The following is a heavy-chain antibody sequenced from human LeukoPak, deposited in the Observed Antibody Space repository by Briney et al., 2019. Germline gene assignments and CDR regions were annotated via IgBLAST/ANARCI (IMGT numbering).Heavy chain of an antibody. CDR1: GFTFSSYA. CDR3: AKARGATYGTYYFDY. J-gene: IGHJ4*02. Sequence: GGSLRLSCAASGFTFSSYAMNGVRQAPGKGLEWVSISGSGGDTYYADSVKGRFTISRDNSKNTLYLQMNSLRAEDTAVYYCAKARGATYGTYYFDYWGQGTLVTVSS. V-gene: IGHV3-23*01. CDR2: SGSGGDT. D-gene: IGHD4/OR15-4a*01.